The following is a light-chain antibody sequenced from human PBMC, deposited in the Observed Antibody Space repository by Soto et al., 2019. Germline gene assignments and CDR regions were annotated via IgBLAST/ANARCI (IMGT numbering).Light chain of an antibody. CDR1: RGVSSTY. CDR3: QQLGASPYT. CDR2: GAS. J-gene: IGKJ2*01. V-gene: IGKV3-20*01. Sequence: EIVLTQSPATLTLSPGERATLSCRASRGVSSTYLAWYQHKPGQAPSLLIFGASTRATGIPDRFSGSGSGPDFTLTISRVEPEDFAVYYCQQLGASPYTFGQGTKLEIK.